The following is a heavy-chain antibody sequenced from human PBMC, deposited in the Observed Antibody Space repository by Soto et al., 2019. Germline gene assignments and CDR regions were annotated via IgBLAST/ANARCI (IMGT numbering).Heavy chain of an antibody. V-gene: IGHV4-4*02. D-gene: IGHD3-10*01. CDR2: IYRSGST. CDR1: GGSISSSNW. J-gene: IGHJ5*02. CDR3: ARGKGTNMVRGANWFDP. Sequence: NPSETLSLTCAVSGGSISSSNWWSWVRQPPGKGLEWIGEIYRSGSTNYNPSLKSRVTISVDKSKNQFSLKLSSVTAADTAVYYCARGKGTNMVRGANWFDPWGQGTLVTVSS.